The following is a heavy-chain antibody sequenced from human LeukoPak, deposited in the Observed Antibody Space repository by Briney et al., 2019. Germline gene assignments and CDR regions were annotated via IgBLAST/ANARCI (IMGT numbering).Heavy chain of an antibody. CDR3: ARQDTVFSFDY. CDR1: GFTFDDYA. CDR2: ISWNSGSI. D-gene: IGHD5-18*01. V-gene: IGHV3-9*03. Sequence: GGSLRLSCAASGFTFDDYAMHWVRQAPGKGLEWVSGISWNSGSIGYADSVKGRFTISRDNSKNTLYLQMGSLRAEDMAVYYCARQDTVFSFDYWGQGTLVTVSS. J-gene: IGHJ4*02.